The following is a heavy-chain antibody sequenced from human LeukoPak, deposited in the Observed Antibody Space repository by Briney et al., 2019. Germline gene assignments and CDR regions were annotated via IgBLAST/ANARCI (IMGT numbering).Heavy chain of an antibody. V-gene: IGHV4-61*02. D-gene: IGHD5-18*01. CDR2: TYTSGST. J-gene: IGHJ3*02. Sequence: PSETLSLTCTVSGGSISSGSYYWSWIRQPAGKGLEWIGRTYTSGSTNYNPSLKSRVTISVDTSKNQFSLKLSSVTAADTAVYYCARDVDTAMDDAFDIWGQGTMVTVSS. CDR1: GGSISSGSYY. CDR3: ARDVDTAMDDAFDI.